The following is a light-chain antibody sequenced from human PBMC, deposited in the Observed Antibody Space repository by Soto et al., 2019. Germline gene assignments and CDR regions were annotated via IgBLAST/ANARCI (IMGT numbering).Light chain of an antibody. J-gene: IGKJ2*01. CDR3: QQCVTSPYT. CDR1: QTLSNSY. V-gene: IGKV3-20*01. Sequence: EIVLTQSPGTLSLSPGERATLSCRASQTLSNSYLAWYQQKPGQAPRLLIYGVSNRATGIPDRFSGSGSGTDFTLTICRLEPEDFAMYYCQQCVTSPYTFGQGTKVDIK. CDR2: GVS.